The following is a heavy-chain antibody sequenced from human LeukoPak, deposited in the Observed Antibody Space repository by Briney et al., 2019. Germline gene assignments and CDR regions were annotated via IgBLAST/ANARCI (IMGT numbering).Heavy chain of an antibody. J-gene: IGHJ4*02. D-gene: IGHD3-22*01. CDR3: SRETSSAYYYFDY. Sequence: GGSLRLSCAASGFTFSNYGMHWVRQAPGKGLEWVAVISYDGSNKYYVDSVKGRFTISRDNSKNPLYLQMNSLRAEDTAVYFCSRETSSAYYYFDYWGQGTLVTFAS. V-gene: IGHV3-30*03. CDR2: ISYDGSNK. CDR1: GFTFSNYG.